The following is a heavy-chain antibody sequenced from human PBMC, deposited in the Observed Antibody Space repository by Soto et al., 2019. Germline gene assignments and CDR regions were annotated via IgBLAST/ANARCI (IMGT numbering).Heavy chain of an antibody. V-gene: IGHV1-8*01. CDR2: MNPNSGNT. Sequence: ASVKVSCKASGYTFTSYDINWVRQATGQGLEWMGWMNPNSGNTGYAQKFQGRVTMTRNTSISTAYMELSSLRSEDTAVYYCADFFDKAIHSYYGMDVWGQGTTVTVSS. D-gene: IGHD5-18*01. J-gene: IGHJ6*02. CDR1: GYTFTSYD. CDR3: ADFFDKAIHSYYGMDV.